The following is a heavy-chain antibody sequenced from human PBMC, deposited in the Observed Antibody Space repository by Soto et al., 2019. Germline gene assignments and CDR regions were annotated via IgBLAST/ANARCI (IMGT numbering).Heavy chain of an antibody. CDR2: IYYSGST. J-gene: IGHJ6*02. D-gene: IGHD3-9*01. CDR1: GGSVSSGSYY. V-gene: IGHV4-61*01. Sequence: PSETLSLTCTVSGGSVSSGSYYWSWIRQPPGKGLEWIGYIYYSGSTNYNPSLKSRVTISVDTSKNQFSLKLSSVTAADTAVYYCARDPRGLVGYYYYGMDVWGQGTTVTVSS. CDR3: ARDPRGLVGYYYYGMDV.